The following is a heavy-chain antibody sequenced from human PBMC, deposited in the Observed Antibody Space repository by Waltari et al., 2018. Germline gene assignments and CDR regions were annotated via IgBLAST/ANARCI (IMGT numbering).Heavy chain of an antibody. CDR2: IYPGYSDL. D-gene: IGHD3-22*01. CDR3: ARRNSSGAYGHSHPFDL. J-gene: IGHJ4*02. Sequence: EVQLVPSGAALKKPLESLQISCQASGHTFTLLWIGWGRQTPGKGLEWMGIIYPGYSDLRYSPSFQGQVSISADKSMKTAYLQWSSLKASDSGMYYCARRNSSGAYGHSHPFDLWGQGTRVTVSS. V-gene: IGHV5-51*03. CDR1: GHTFTLLW.